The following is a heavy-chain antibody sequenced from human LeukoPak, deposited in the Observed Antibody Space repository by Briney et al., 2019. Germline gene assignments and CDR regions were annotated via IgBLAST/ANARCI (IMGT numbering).Heavy chain of an antibody. V-gene: IGHV4-59*01. CDR1: VGSMTRDY. D-gene: IGHD2/OR15-2a*01. CDR2: IYYSGTT. Sequence: PSETLSLTCAVSVGSMTRDYGSWIRQPPGKGREWIGYIYYSGTTYYNPSLKSRVTISVDTSKNQFSLKLTSVTAADTAVYYCARGYYFPDYWGQGTLVTVSS. CDR3: ARGYYFPDY. J-gene: IGHJ4*02.